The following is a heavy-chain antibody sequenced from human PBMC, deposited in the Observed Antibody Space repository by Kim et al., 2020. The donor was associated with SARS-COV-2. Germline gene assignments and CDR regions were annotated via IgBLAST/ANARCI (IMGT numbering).Heavy chain of an antibody. J-gene: IGHJ5*02. V-gene: IGHV4-59*08. D-gene: IGHD1-26*01. Sequence: PSLQSRVTIAVDTSKNQFSRTLLSVTAADTAVYYCARHTIVVTAIETWFDPWGQGTLVTVSS. CDR3: ARHTIVVTAIETWFDP.